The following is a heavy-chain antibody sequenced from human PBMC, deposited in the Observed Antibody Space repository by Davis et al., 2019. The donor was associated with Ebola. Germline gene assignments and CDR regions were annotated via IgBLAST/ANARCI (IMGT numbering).Heavy chain of an antibody. CDR3: ARDEFSGSYSYFDY. D-gene: IGHD1-26*01. CDR2: IWYDGSNK. J-gene: IGHJ4*02. V-gene: IGHV3-33*01. Sequence: GGSLRLSCAASGFTFSSYGMHWVRQAPGKGLEWVAVIWYDGSNKYYADSVKGRFTISRDNSKNSLYLQMNSLRDEDTAVYYCARDEFSGSYSYFDYWGQGTLVTVSS. CDR1: GFTFSSYG.